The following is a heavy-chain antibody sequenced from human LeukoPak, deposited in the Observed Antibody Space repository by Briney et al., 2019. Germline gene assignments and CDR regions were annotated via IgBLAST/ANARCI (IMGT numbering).Heavy chain of an antibody. V-gene: IGHV4-4*02. Sequence: SGTLSLTCAVSGGSISSSNWWSWVRQPPGKGLEWIGEIYHSGSTNYNPSLKSRVTISVDTSKNQFSLKLSSVTAADTAVYYCASPGYSYGISFDYWGQGTLVTVSS. CDR1: GGSISSSNW. CDR3: ASPGYSYGISFDY. J-gene: IGHJ4*02. D-gene: IGHD5-18*01. CDR2: IYHSGST.